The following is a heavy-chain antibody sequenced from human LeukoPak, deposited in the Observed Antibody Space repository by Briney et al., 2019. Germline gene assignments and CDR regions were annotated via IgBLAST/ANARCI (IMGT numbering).Heavy chain of an antibody. Sequence: GGSLRLSCAASGFNFDDYGMTWVRQIPGKGLERAAGVNSNGRSAGYAAAVRGRFTISRDNYKNSLYLDMGSLRLEDTAFYYCTRGYSTRHFPFDSWGQGTLVTVSS. CDR2: VNSNGRSA. V-gene: IGHV3-20*04. J-gene: IGHJ4*02. CDR3: TRGYSTRHFPFDS. CDR1: GFNFDDYG. D-gene: IGHD2-2*01.